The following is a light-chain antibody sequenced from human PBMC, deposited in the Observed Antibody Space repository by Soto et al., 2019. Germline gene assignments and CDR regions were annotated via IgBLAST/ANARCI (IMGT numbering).Light chain of an antibody. V-gene: IGKV4-1*01. CDR3: QQHYSVPYT. J-gene: IGKJ2*01. Sequence: DIVMTQSPDSLAVSLGERATINCKSSQRVLYSSNNKNYLAWYQQKPGQPPKLLIYWASTRKSGVPDRFSGSGSGTDGTLTISSLQAEDVALYCCQQHYSVPYTCGRGTKLEI. CDR2: WAS. CDR1: QRVLYSSNNKNY.